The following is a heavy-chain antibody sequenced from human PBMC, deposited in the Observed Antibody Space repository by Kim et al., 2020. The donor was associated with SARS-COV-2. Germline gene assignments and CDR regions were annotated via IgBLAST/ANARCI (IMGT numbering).Heavy chain of an antibody. V-gene: IGHV1-69*06. CDR1: GGTFSSYA. CDR2: IIPIFGTA. Sequence: SVKVSSKASGGTFSSYAISWVRQAPGQGLEWMGGIIPIFGTANYAQKFQGRVTITADKSTSTAYMELSSLRSEDTAVYYCASSYGSGSYSKIYYYYYGMDVWGQGTTVTVSS. J-gene: IGHJ6*02. D-gene: IGHD3-10*01. CDR3: ASSYGSGSYSKIYYYYYGMDV.